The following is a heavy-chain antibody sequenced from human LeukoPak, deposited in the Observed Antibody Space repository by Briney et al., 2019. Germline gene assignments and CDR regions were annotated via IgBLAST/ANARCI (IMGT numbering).Heavy chain of an antibody. CDR1: GYTFTSYD. Sequence: GASVKVSCKASGYTFTSYDINWVRQATGQGLEWMGWMNPNSGNTGYAQKFQGRVTMTRNTSISTAYMELSSLRSEDTAVYYCARGGKNSYGSGRRSLYYYYMDVWGKGTTVTISS. J-gene: IGHJ6*03. V-gene: IGHV1-8*01. CDR2: MNPNSGNT. CDR3: ARGGKNSYGSGRRSLYYYYMDV. D-gene: IGHD3-10*01.